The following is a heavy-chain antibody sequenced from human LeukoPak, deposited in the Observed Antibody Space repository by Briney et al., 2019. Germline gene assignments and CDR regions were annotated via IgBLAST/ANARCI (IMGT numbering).Heavy chain of an antibody. CDR1: GYTFTSYD. J-gene: IGHJ6*02. D-gene: IGHD3-9*01. V-gene: IGHV1-8*01. CDR2: MNPNSGNT. Sequence: GASVKVSCKASGYTFTSYDINWVRQATGQGLEWMGWMNPNSGNTGYAQKFQGRVTMTRNTSISTAYMELSSLRSEDTAVYYCAREASLRYFDWFPNPYYYYGMDVWSQGTTVTVSS. CDR3: AREASLRYFDWFPNPYYYYGMDV.